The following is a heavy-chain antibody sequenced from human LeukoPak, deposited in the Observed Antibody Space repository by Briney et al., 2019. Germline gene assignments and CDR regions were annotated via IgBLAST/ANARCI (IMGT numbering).Heavy chain of an antibody. CDR2: INDSGDST. CDR3: ATAYCSTTSCPT. CDR1: GFTFSNYA. Sequence: GGSLRLSCSASGFTFSNYAMSWVRQAPGKGLEWVSSINDSGDSTYYADSVKGRFTISRDNSKNTLYLLMNNLRAKDTAIFYCATAYCSTTSCPTWGQGTLVTVSS. V-gene: IGHV3-23*01. D-gene: IGHD2-2*01. J-gene: IGHJ5*02.